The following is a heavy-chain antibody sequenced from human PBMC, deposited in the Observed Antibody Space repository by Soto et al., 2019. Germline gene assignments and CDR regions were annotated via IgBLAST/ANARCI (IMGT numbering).Heavy chain of an antibody. CDR1: GGTFSSYT. CDR3: AAFSGCATHRTNGVCECYFDD. CDR2: IIPILGIA. V-gene: IGHV1-69*02. Sequence: ASVKVSCKASGGTFSSYTISWVRQAPGQGLEWMGRIIPILGIANYAQKFQGRVTITADKSTSTAYMELSSLRSEDTAVYYCAAFSGCATHRTNGVCECYFDDWGKGTLVTVSS. J-gene: IGHJ4*02. D-gene: IGHD2-8*01.